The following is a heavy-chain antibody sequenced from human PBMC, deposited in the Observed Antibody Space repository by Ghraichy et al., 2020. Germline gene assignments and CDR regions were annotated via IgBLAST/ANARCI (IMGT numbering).Heavy chain of an antibody. Sequence: LSLTCAVYGGSFSGHYWTWIRQPPGKGLEWIGEINHSGSTHYNPSLKSRVALSVDMSKNQVSLRLSSVTAADTAVYYCARATLTDGMDVWGQGTTVTVSS. CDR1: GGSFSGHY. D-gene: IGHD3-16*01. V-gene: IGHV4-34*01. J-gene: IGHJ6*02. CDR2: INHSGST. CDR3: ARATLTDGMDV.